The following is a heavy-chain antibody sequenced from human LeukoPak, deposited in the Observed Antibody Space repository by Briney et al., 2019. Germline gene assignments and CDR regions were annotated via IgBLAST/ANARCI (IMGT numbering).Heavy chain of an antibody. CDR2: ISWNSGSI. J-gene: IGHJ5*02. Sequence: GGSLRLSCAASGFTFSSYWMSWVRQAPGKGLEWVSGISWNSGSIGYADSVKGRFTISRDNAKNSLYLQMDSLRAEDTALYYCAKDIEFDPWGQGTLVTVSS. CDR3: AKDIEFDP. CDR1: GFTFSSYW. V-gene: IGHV3-9*01.